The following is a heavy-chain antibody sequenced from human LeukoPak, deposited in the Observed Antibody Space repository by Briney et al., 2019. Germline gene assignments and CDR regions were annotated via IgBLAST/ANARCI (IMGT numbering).Heavy chain of an antibody. V-gene: IGHV1-18*04. CDR2: ISPYDGDT. D-gene: IGHD2-2*01. CDR3: ARLRGGIYSSRDAFDI. CDR1: GYTFTTNG. J-gene: IGHJ3*02. Sequence: GASVKVSCKASGYTFTTNGVSWVRQAPGQGLGWLAWISPYDGDTNYTSDLQGRVTLSTDTSTSTAYMELTSLRSDDTAVYYCARLRGGIYSSRDAFDIWGQGTMVTVSS.